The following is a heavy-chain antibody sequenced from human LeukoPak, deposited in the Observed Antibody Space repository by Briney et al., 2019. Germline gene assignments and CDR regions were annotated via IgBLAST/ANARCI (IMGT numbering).Heavy chain of an antibody. CDR1: GFTFRSYS. CDR2: ISSSSSPI. Sequence: GGSLRLSCAASGFTFRSYSMNWVRQAPGKGLEWVSYISSSSSPINYADSVKGRFTISRDNAENSLYLQMNSLRAEDSAVYYCARGSLITGIDYWGQGALVTVSS. J-gene: IGHJ4*02. V-gene: IGHV3-48*01. D-gene: IGHD1-20*01. CDR3: ARGSLITGIDY.